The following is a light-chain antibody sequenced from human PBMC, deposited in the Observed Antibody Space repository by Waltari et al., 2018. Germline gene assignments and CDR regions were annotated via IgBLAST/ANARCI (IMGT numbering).Light chain of an antibody. J-gene: IGLJ3*02. V-gene: IGLV3-21*02. CDR2: HDT. CDR3: QVFDSPTDHQV. Sequence: SYELTQPPSVSVAPGQTARISCEGNNIGSKSTQWYQQKPGQAPVQLVFHDTERPSGIPERFSGSKSGNTATLTITRIEAGDEADYYCQVFDSPTDHQVFGGGTKVTVL. CDR1: NIGSKS.